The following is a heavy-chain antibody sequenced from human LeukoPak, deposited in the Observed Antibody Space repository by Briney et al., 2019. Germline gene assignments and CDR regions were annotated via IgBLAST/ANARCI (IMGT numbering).Heavy chain of an antibody. CDR1: GFTFSSYA. V-gene: IGHV3-23*01. Sequence: GGSLRLSCAASGFTFSSYAMSWVRQAPGKGLEWVSAISGSGGSTYYADSVKGRFAISRDNSKNSLYLQMNSLRAEDTAVYYCARDDSGYGDAFDIWGQGTMVTVSS. CDR3: ARDDSGYGDAFDI. J-gene: IGHJ3*02. CDR2: ISGSGGST. D-gene: IGHD5-12*01.